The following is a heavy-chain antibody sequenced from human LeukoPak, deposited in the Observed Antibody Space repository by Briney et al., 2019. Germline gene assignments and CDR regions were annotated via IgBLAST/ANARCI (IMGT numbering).Heavy chain of an antibody. CDR1: GYTFTSYY. D-gene: IGHD6-13*01. CDR3: ARGGSSWYLFYYFDY. J-gene: IGHJ4*02. CDR2: INPGGGST. Sequence: ASVKVSCTASGYTFTSYYMHWVRQAPGQGLEWMGIINPGGGSTSYAQKFQGRVTMTRDTSTSTVYMELSSLRSEDTAVYYCARGGSSWYLFYYFDYWGQGTLVTVSS. V-gene: IGHV1-46*01.